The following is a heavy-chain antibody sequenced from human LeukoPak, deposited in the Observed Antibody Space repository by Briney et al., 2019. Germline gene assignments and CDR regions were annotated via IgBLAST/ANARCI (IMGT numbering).Heavy chain of an antibody. J-gene: IGHJ4*02. CDR1: GFTFSSYS. CDR3: ARDSRGYSYGFTFDY. D-gene: IGHD5-18*01. CDR2: ISSSSITI. Sequence: PGGSLRLSCAASGFTFSSYSMNWVRQAPGKGLEWVSYISSSSITIYYADSVKGRFTISRDNAKNSLYLQMNSLRDEDTAVYYCARDSRGYSYGFTFDYWGQGTLVTVSS. V-gene: IGHV3-48*02.